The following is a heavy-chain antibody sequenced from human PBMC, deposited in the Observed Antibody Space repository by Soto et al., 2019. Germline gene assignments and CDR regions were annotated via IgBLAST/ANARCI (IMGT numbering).Heavy chain of an antibody. CDR1: GGSISSGGYY. D-gene: IGHD3-16*01. J-gene: IGHJ4*02. CDR3: ARGEGSGSNALGH. CDR2: IYYSGST. V-gene: IGHV4-31*03. Sequence: PSETLSLTCTVSGGSISSGGYYWSWIRQHPGKGLEWIGYIYYSGSTYYNPSLKSRVTISVDTSKNQFSLKLSSVTAADTAVYYCARGEGSGSNALGHWGQGTLVTVSS.